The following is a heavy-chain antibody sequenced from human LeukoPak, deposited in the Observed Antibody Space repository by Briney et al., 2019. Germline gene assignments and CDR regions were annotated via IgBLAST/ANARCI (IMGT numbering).Heavy chain of an antibody. CDR1: GFTFSSYA. CDR2: ISGSGGST. CDR3: AKVSSSWYYYFDY. D-gene: IGHD6-13*01. J-gene: IGHJ4*02. Sequence: GGSLRLSCAASGFTFSSYAMSWVRQAPGKGLERVSAISGSGGSTYYADSVKGRFTISRDNSKNTLYLQMNSLRAEDTAVYYCAKVSSSWYYYFDYWGQGTLVTVSS. V-gene: IGHV3-23*01.